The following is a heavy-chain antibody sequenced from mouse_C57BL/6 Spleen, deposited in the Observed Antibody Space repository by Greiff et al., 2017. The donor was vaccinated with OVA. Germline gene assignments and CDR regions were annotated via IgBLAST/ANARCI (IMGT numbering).Heavy chain of an antibody. V-gene: IGHV1-26*01. CDR2: INPKDGGT. Sequence: VQLQQSGPELVKPGASVKISCKASGYTFTDYYMNWVKQSPGKSLEWIGDINPKDGGTSYNQKFKGKATLTVDKSSSTAYMELRSLTSEDSAVDYCAREGDGYYDFDYWGQGTTLTVSS. CDR3: AREGDGYYDFDY. CDR1: GYTFTDYY. J-gene: IGHJ2*01. D-gene: IGHD2-3*01.